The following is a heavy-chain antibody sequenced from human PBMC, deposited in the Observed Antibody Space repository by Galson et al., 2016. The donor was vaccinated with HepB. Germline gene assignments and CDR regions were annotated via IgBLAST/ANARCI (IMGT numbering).Heavy chain of an antibody. D-gene: IGHD4-23*01. V-gene: IGHV3-23*01. CDR3: AKDSGNSAGSYDH. Sequence: SLRLSCAASGFTFSTYAMSWVRQAPGEGLEWVSGLGGSGGDKHYADSVTGRFTISRHNGKNILYRYKNSLRVDDTAVYFCAKDSGNSAGSYDHWGPGTLVTVSS. CDR2: LGGSGGDK. CDR1: GFTFSTYA. J-gene: IGHJ4*02.